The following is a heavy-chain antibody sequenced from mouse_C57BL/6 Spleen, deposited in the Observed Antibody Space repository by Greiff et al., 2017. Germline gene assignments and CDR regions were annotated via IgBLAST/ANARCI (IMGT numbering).Heavy chain of an antibody. D-gene: IGHD1-2*01. V-gene: IGHV5-4*01. CDR1: GFTFSSYA. CDR2: ISDGGSYT. CDR3: ARDRGTTADYAMDY. J-gene: IGHJ4*01. Sequence: EVKVVESGGGLVKPGGSLKLSCAASGFTFSSYAMSWVRQTPEKRLEWVATISDGGSYTYYPDNVKGRFTISRDNAKNNLYLQMSHLKSEDTAMYYCARDRGTTADYAMDYWGQGTSVTVSS.